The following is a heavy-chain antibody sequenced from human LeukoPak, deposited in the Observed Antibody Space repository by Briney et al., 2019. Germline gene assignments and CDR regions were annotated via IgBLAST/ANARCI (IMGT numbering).Heavy chain of an antibody. CDR3: ARDSMATFY. J-gene: IGHJ4*02. D-gene: IGHD5-24*01. Sequence: SETPSLTCTVSGGSISSYYWSWIRQPPGKGLEWIGYIYYSGSTNYNPSLKSRVTISVDTSKNQFSLKLSSVTAADTAVYYCARDSMATFYWGQGTLVTVSS. CDR1: GGSISSYY. V-gene: IGHV4-59*01. CDR2: IYYSGST.